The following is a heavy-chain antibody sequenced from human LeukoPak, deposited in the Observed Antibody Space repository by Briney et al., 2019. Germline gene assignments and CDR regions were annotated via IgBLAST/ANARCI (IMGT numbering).Heavy chain of an antibody. V-gene: IGHV3-72*01. CDR1: GFTFSDHY. CDR3: VRTISGDPRYF. J-gene: IGHJ4*02. CDR2: FRNKANSYTT. Sequence: PGGSLRLSCAASGFTFSDHYMDWVRQAPGKGLEWVGRFRNKANSYTTEYAPSVRGRFTISRDDSKNSLFLQMNSLKTEDTAVYYCVRTISGDPRYFWGQGILVTVSP. D-gene: IGHD7-27*01.